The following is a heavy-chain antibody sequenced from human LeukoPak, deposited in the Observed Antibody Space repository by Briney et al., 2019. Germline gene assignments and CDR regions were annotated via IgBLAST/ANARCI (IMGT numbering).Heavy chain of an antibody. J-gene: IGHJ5*02. CDR1: GFSFGSYW. CDR2: IQPDGSEQ. V-gene: IGHV3-7*01. Sequence: TGGSLRLSCAASGFSFGSYWMNWVRRAPGKGLEWVGNIQPDGSEQYPVDSVKGRFTISRDNARNSLFLQMNSLRVEDTAVYYCASQSYARFDPWGQGTLVTVSS. CDR3: ASQSYARFDP. D-gene: IGHD3-16*01.